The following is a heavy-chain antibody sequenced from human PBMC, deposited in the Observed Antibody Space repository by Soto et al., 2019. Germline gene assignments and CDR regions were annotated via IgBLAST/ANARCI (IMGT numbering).Heavy chain of an antibody. CDR2: IKSKTDGGTT. Sequence: EVQLVESGGGLVKPGGSLRLSCAASGFTFSNAWMNWVRQAPGKGLEWVGRIKSKTDGGTTDYAAPVKGRFTISRDDSKNTLYLQMNSLKTEDTAVYYCTTDPPFILSRLYYGSGNGSWFDPWGQGTLVTVSS. V-gene: IGHV3-15*07. CDR1: GFTFSNAW. CDR3: TTDPPFILSRLYYGSGNGSWFDP. D-gene: IGHD3-10*01. J-gene: IGHJ5*02.